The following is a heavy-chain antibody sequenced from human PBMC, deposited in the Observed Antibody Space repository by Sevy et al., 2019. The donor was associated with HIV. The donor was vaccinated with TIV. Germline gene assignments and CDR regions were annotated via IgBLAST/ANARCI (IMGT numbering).Heavy chain of an antibody. CDR2: IGSAGDT. J-gene: IGHJ6*02. D-gene: IGHD3-10*01. V-gene: IGHV3-13*01. CDR1: GFTFSSYD. Sequence: ASVKVSCAASGFTFSSYDMHWVRQATGKGLEWVSSIGSAGDTYYPGSVKGRFTISRENAKNSLYLQVKSLRAGDTAVYYCARGGYGSRSFYPYYYYGMDVWGQGTTVTVSS. CDR3: ARGGYGSRSFYPYYYYGMDV.